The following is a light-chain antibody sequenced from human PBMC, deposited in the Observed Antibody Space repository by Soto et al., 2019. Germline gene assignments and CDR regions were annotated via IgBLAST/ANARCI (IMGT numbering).Light chain of an antibody. CDR3: QQYNNWPRKIT. CDR1: QSVSSN. Sequence: EIVMTQSPATLSVSPGERATLSCRASQSVSSNLAWYQQKPGQALRLLIYGASTRATGIPARFSGSGSGTEFTLTISSLQSEDFAVYYCQQYNNWPRKITFGQGTRLEIK. V-gene: IGKV3-15*01. J-gene: IGKJ5*01. CDR2: GAS.